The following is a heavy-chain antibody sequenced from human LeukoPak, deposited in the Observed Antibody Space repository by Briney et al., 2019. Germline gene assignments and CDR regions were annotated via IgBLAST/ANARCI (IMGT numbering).Heavy chain of an antibody. D-gene: IGHD2-21*01. Sequence: GGSLRLSCAASGFTFSNAWMSWVRQAPGKGLEWVGRIKSKTDGGTTDYAAPVKGRFTISRDDSKNTLYLQMNSLKTEDTAVYYCTTAVASNEHLPALRRRRLSYSDYWGQGTLVTVSS. V-gene: IGHV3-15*01. J-gene: IGHJ4*02. CDR1: GFTFSNAW. CDR3: TTAVASNEHLPALRRRRLSYSDY. CDR2: IKSKTDGGTT.